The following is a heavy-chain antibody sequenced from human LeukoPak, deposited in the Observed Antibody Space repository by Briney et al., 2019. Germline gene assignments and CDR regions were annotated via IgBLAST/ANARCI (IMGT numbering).Heavy chain of an antibody. CDR3: TRVTSWRTGFDY. V-gene: IGHV3-9*01. J-gene: IGHJ4*02. CDR2: ITWNSDDM. CDR1: GFSFEAYG. Sequence: QAGRSLRLSCAASGFSFEAYGMYWVRQAPGKGLEWVSGITWNSDDMAYADSVKGRFTISRDNAKNCLYLRMNSLTVEDTALYYCTRVTSWRTGFDYWGQGTLVTVSS. D-gene: IGHD1-1*01.